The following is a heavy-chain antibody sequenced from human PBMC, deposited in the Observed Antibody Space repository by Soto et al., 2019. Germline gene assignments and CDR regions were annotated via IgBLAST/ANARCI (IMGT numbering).Heavy chain of an antibody. CDR3: AKFFVPTGGSSGLPWSFHY. D-gene: IGHD6-25*01. CDR2: ISGSGGTT. V-gene: IGHV3-23*01. J-gene: IGHJ4*02. Sequence: EVQLLESGGGLVQPGGSLRLSCAASGFTFSSYAMSWVRQAPGKGLEWVSAISGSGGTTYYADSVKGRFTISRDSAKNTLYLQMDTLRAEDTAKYYCAKFFVPTGGSSGLPWSFHYCGQGTLVTVSP. CDR1: GFTFSSYA.